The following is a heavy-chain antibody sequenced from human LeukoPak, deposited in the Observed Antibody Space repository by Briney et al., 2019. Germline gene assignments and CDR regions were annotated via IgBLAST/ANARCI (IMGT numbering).Heavy chain of an antibody. CDR3: AKTYYDYVWGSYRPFDY. CDR2: IRYDGSNK. CDR1: GFTFSSYG. Sequence: GGSLRLSCAASGFTFSSYGMHWVRQAPGKGLEWVAFIRYDGSNKYYADSVKGRFTISRDNSKNTLYLQMNSLRAEDTAVYYCAKTYYDYVWGSYRPFDYWGQGTLVTVSS. J-gene: IGHJ4*02. V-gene: IGHV3-30*02. D-gene: IGHD3-16*02.